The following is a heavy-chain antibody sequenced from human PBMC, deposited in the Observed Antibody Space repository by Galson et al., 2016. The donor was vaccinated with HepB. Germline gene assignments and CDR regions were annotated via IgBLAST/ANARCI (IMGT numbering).Heavy chain of an antibody. CDR1: GDSVSSNSAA. CDR2: TYYRSKWYH. D-gene: IGHD2-8*01. V-gene: IGHV6-1*01. CDR3: ARTKWDWFDP. Sequence: CAISGDSVSSNSAAWNWIRQSPSRGLEWLGRTYYRSKWYHDYAVSVKSRILINPDTSKNHFSLQLNSVTPEDTAVYYCARTKWDWFDPWGQGTLVTVSS. J-gene: IGHJ5*02.